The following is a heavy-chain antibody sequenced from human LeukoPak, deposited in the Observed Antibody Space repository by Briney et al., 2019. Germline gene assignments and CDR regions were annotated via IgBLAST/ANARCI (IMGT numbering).Heavy chain of an antibody. V-gene: IGHV3-23*01. CDR2: ISGSGGST. CDR1: GFTFSSYG. J-gene: IGHJ4*02. CDR3: AKDGAQDIVVVPAAVRGYFDY. D-gene: IGHD2-2*02. Sequence: GGSLRLSCVVSGFTFSSYGVSWVRQAPGKGLEWVSGISGSGGSTYYADSVKGRFTISRDNSKNTLYLQMSSLTAEDTAVYYCAKDGAQDIVVVPAAVRGYFDYWGQGTLVTVSS.